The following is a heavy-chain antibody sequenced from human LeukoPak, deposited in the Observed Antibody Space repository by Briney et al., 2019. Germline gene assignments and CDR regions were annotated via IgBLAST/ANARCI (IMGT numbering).Heavy chain of an antibody. CDR3: ARDRQWPSGSFDY. V-gene: IGHV3-48*04. CDR2: ISSSSSTI. J-gene: IGHJ4*02. CDR1: GITVTTYS. D-gene: IGHD6-19*01. Sequence: GGSLRLSCAASGITVTTYSMNWVRQAPGKGLEWISYISSSSSTIYYADSVKGRFTISRDNAKNSLYLQMDGLRAEDTAVYYCARDRQWPSGSFDYWGQGALVTVSS.